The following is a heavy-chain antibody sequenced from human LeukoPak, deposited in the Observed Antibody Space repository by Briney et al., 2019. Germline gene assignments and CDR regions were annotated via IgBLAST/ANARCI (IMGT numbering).Heavy chain of an antibody. J-gene: IGHJ6*02. Sequence: GGSLRLSCAASGFSFNYVWMSWVRQAPGKGLERVGRIRTKIDGETTDYAAPVKGRFTISRGDSKTTLYLQMNSLKAEDSAVYYCTTERNWELLRPYGMDIWGQGTTVTVSS. CDR1: GFSFNYVW. V-gene: IGHV3-15*01. CDR2: IRTKIDGETT. D-gene: IGHD1-26*01. CDR3: TTERNWELLRPYGMDI.